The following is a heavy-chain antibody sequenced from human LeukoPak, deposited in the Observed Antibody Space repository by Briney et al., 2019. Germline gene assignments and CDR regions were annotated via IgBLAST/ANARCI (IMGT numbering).Heavy chain of an antibody. Sequence: GGSLRLSCAASGFTFSSYGMHWVRQAPGKGLEWVAVILEDGRIKKYADSVKDRFTISRDNTNNTLYLQMHSLRVEDTGIYFCAKDRETTASGTFDYWGLGTLVTVSS. CDR3: AKDRETTASGTFDY. CDR2: ILEDGRIK. J-gene: IGHJ4*02. V-gene: IGHV3-30*18. CDR1: GFTFSSYG. D-gene: IGHD1-1*01.